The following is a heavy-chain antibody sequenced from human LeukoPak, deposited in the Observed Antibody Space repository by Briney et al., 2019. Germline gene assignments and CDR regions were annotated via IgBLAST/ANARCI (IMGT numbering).Heavy chain of an antibody. V-gene: IGHV3-53*01. J-gene: IGHJ3*02. CDR1: GFTVSSNY. D-gene: IGHD2/OR15-2a*01. Sequence: GGSLRLSCAASGFTVSSNYMSWVRQAPGKGLEWVSVIYSGGSTYHADPVKGRFTISRDNSKNTLFLQMNNLRAEDTAKYYCAKSLLTTAAGTGRAFDIWGQGTMGTVSS. CDR3: AKSLLTTAAGTGRAFDI. CDR2: IYSGGST.